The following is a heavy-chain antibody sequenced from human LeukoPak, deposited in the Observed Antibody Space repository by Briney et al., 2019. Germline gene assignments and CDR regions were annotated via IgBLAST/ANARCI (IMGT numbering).Heavy chain of an antibody. Sequence: ASVKVSCKASGYTFTSYGISWVRQAPGQGLEWMGWISAYNGNTNYAQKLQGRVTMTTDTSTSTAYMELRSLRPDDTAMYYCARVRATTNYYYYYMDVWGKGTTVTVSS. CDR3: ARVRATTNYYYYYMDV. CDR1: GYTFTSYG. CDR2: ISAYNGNT. V-gene: IGHV1-18*01. D-gene: IGHD5-12*01. J-gene: IGHJ6*03.